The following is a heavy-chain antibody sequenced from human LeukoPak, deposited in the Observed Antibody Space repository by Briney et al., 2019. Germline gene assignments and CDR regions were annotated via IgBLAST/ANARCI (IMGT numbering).Heavy chain of an antibody. CDR1: GYSISSGYY. V-gene: IGHV4-38-2*01. J-gene: IGHJ4*02. CDR2: IYHSGNT. Sequence: SETLSLTRAVSGYSISSGYYWGWIRQPPGKGLEWIGSIYHSGNTYYNPSLESRVTISVDTSKNQFSLKLTSVTAADTAVYYCARNPPDYWGQGTLVTVSS. CDR3: ARNPPDY.